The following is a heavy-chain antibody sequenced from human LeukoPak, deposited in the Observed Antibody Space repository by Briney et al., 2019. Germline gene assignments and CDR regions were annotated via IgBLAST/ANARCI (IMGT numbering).Heavy chain of an antibody. CDR3: ARDPAATAGVAAAGSYYFDY. D-gene: IGHD6-13*01. CDR2: IIPILDIA. CDR1: GGTFSSYA. Sequence: GSSVKVSCKASGGTFSSYAISWVRQAPGQGLEWMGRIIPILDIANYAQKFQGRGTITADKSTSTAYMELSSLRSEDTAVYYCARDPAATAGVAAAGSYYFDYWGQGTLVTVSS. J-gene: IGHJ4*02. V-gene: IGHV1-69*04.